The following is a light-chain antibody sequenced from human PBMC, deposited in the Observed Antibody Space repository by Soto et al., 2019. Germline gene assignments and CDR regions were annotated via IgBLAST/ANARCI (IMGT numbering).Light chain of an antibody. V-gene: IGKV2-30*01. CDR3: MQGSHWPRT. Sequence: EVVMTQSPLSLPVTLGQPASISCRSSQSLVNSDGNTYLNWFHQRPGQSPRRLIYKVSNRDSGVPDRFSGSGSGTDFTLRISRVEAEDVGVYYCMQGSHWPRTFGQGTRVEIE. J-gene: IGKJ1*01. CDR2: KVS. CDR1: QSLVNSDGNTY.